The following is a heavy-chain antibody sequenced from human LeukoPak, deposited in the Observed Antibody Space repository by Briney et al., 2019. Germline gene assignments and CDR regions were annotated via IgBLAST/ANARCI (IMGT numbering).Heavy chain of an antibody. CDR1: GYTFTGYY. V-gene: IGHV1-2*02. Sequence: GASVKLSCTASGYTFTGYYMHWVRQAPGQGLEWMGWINPNSGSTKYAQNFQGRVTMTRDTSITTAYMELSSLRSDDTAVYYCARALLLWFGEQRYYFDYWGQGTLVTVSS. CDR2: INPNSGST. J-gene: IGHJ4*02. CDR3: ARALLLWFGEQRYYFDY. D-gene: IGHD3-10*01.